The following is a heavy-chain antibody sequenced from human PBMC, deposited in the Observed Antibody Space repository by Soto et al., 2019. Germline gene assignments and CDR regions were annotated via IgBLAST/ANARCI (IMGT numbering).Heavy chain of an antibody. CDR1: GFTFTSYA. V-gene: IGHV3-33*08. D-gene: IGHD6-19*01. J-gene: IGHJ4*02. CDR2: IWYDGSNK. CDR3: ARDARAVAGSIDY. Sequence: PGGSLRLSCAASGFTFTSYAMHWVRQAPGKGLEWVAVIWYDGSNKYYAESVKGRFTISRDNSKNTVYLQINSLRAEDTAVYYCARDARAVAGSIDYWGQGALVTVSS.